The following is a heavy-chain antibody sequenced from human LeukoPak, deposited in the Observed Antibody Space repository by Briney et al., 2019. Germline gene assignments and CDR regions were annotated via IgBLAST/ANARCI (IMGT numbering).Heavy chain of an antibody. CDR3: ARGISSSWPAFWY. D-gene: IGHD6-13*01. J-gene: IGHJ4*02. V-gene: IGHV4-34*01. CDR2: INHSGST. CDR1: GGSFSGYC. Sequence: SETLSLTCAVYGGSFSGYCWSWIRQPPGKGLEWIGEINHSGSTNYNPSLKSRVTISVDTSKNQFSLKLSSVTAADTAVYYCARGISSSWPAFWYWGQGTLVTVSS.